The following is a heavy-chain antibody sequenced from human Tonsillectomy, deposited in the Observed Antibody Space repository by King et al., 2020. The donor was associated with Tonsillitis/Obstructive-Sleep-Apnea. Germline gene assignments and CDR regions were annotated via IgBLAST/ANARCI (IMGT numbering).Heavy chain of an antibody. CDR3: AKDHDSTGYYYDAFDV. J-gene: IGHJ3*01. CDR2: ISYDRNNK. D-gene: IGHD3-22*01. CDR1: GFNFSSYG. Sequence: VQLVESGGGVVQPGRFLRLSCAASGFNFSSYGMHWVRQAPGKGLQWVAVISYDRNNKYYADSVKGRFTISRDNSKNTVYVQMKSLRAEDTAVYYCAKDHDSTGYYYDAFDVRGQGTMVSVSS. V-gene: IGHV3-30*18.